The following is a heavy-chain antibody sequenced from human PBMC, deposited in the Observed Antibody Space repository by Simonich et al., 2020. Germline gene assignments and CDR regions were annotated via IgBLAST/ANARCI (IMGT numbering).Heavy chain of an antibody. D-gene: IGHD3-10*01. J-gene: IGHJ4*02. V-gene: IGHV3-21*01. CDR1: GFTFSSYS. CDR3: AIDTSYYGSGSYYFDY. CDR2: ISSSSSYI. Sequence: GGGLVKPGGSLRLSCAASGFTFSSYSMNCVRQAPGKGLEWVSSISSSSSYIYYADSVKGRFTISRDNAKNSLYLQMNSLRAEDTAVYYCAIDTSYYGSGSYYFDYWGQGTLVTVSS.